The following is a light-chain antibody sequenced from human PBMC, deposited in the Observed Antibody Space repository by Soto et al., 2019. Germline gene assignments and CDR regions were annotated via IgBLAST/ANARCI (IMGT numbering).Light chain of an antibody. CDR2: DVS. CDR1: SSDVGGYNS. J-gene: IGLJ1*01. V-gene: IGLV2-14*01. Sequence: QSALTQPASVSGSPGQSITISCTGPSSDVGGYNSVSWYQQHPGRAPKLMIYDVSNRPLGLSNRFSGSKSGSTASLTISGLQAEDDADYYCSSYTRSGVYVFGAGTKLTVL. CDR3: SSYTRSGVYV.